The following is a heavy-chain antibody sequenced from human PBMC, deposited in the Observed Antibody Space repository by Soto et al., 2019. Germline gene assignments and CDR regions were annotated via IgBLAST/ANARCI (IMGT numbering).Heavy chain of an antibody. CDR3: ARVRGYSYGYWYFAL. D-gene: IGHD5-18*01. V-gene: IGHV1-46*01. CDR1: GYTFTSYY. Sequence: QVQLVQSGAEVKKPGASVKVSCKASGYTFTSYYMHWVRQAPGQGLEWMGIINPSGGSTSYSQKFQGRVTMTRDTSTSTVYMELSSLRSEDTAVYYGARVRGYSYGYWYFALWGRGTLVTVSS. CDR2: INPSGGST. J-gene: IGHJ2*01.